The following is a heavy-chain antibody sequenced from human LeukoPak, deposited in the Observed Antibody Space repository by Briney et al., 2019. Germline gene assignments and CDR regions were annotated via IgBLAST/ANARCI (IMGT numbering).Heavy chain of an antibody. CDR2: IIPIFGTA. CDR1: GGTFSSYA. J-gene: IGHJ4*02. V-gene: IGHV1-69*06. CDR3: ARWGEDYYDSSGYYHD. Sequence: GASVKVSCRASGGTFSSYAISWVRQAPGRGLEWMGRIIPIFGTANYAQKFQGRVTITADKSTSTAYMELSSLRSEDTAVYYCARWGEDYYDSSGYYHDWGQGTLVTVSS. D-gene: IGHD3-22*01.